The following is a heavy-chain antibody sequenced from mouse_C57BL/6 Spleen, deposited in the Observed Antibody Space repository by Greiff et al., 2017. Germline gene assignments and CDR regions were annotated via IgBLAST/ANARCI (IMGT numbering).Heavy chain of an antibody. V-gene: IGHV1-64*01. CDR1: GYTFTSYW. CDR2: IHPNSGST. J-gene: IGHJ2*01. D-gene: IGHD2-4*01. Sequence: QVQLQQPGAELVKPGASVKLSCKASGYTFTSYWMHWVQQRPGQSLEWIGMIHPNSGSTNYNEKFKSKATLTLDKSSSTAYMQLSSLTSEDSAAYYGARGDYDYDGDGFDYWGQGTTLTVSS. CDR3: ARGDYDYDGDGFDY.